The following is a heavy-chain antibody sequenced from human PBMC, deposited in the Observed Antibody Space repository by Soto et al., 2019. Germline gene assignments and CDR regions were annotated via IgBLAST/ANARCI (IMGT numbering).Heavy chain of an antibody. CDR1: GFTFSTYG. Sequence: QVQLVESGGGVVQPGRSLRLSCAASGFTFSTYGMHWVRQAPGKGLEWVAVMWYDDSIKYYGDSVKGRFTISRDNSKSTLYLQMNSLRAEDTAIYFCASEKTLTYYSDTIGYLLDYWGQGTVVTVSS. J-gene: IGHJ4*02. V-gene: IGHV3-33*01. CDR2: MWYDDSIK. D-gene: IGHD3-22*01. CDR3: ASEKTLTYYSDTIGYLLDY.